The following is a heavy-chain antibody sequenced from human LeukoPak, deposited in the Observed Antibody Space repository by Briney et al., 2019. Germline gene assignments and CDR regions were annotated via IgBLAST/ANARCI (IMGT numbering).Heavy chain of an antibody. CDR3: AREGIGATGWQFDY. CDR1: GFTFRSYA. D-gene: IGHD6-19*01. Sequence: GGSLRLSCAASGFTFRSYAMSWVRQAPGKGLEWVSTIRGSGGTTYYADSAKGRFTISRDNAKNSLYLQMNSLRAEDTAVYYCAREGIGATGWQFDYWGLGTLVTVSS. CDR2: IRGSGGTT. J-gene: IGHJ4*02. V-gene: IGHV3-23*01.